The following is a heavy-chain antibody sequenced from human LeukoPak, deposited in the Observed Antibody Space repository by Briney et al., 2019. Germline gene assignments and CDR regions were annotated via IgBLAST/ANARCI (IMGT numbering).Heavy chain of an antibody. D-gene: IGHD3-10*01. V-gene: IGHV1-69*13. CDR3: ARVAYYYGSGSYFPPSGFDY. Sequence: SVKVSCKASGGTFSSYAISWVRQAPGQGLEWMGGIIPIFGTANYAQKFQGRVTITADESTSTAYMELSSLRSEDTAVYYCARVAYYYGSGSYFPPSGFDYWGQGTLVTVSS. CDR2: IIPIFGTA. CDR1: GGTFSSYA. J-gene: IGHJ4*02.